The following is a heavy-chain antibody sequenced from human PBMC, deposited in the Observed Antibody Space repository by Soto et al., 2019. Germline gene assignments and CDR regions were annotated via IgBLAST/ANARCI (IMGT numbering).Heavy chain of an antibody. CDR3: AREDRDRETGLVPAAIDGMDV. D-gene: IGHD2-2*01. Sequence: QVQLVQSGAEVKKPGSSVKVSCKASGGTFSRYSITWVRQAPGHGLEWIGRSIPIFGIASYAQKFQGRVTITADESTSPAYMELSSLRPDDTAVYYCAREDRDRETGLVPAAIDGMDVWGQGTTVTVSS. CDR2: SIPIFGIA. CDR1: GGTFSRYS. V-gene: IGHV1-69*08. J-gene: IGHJ6*02.